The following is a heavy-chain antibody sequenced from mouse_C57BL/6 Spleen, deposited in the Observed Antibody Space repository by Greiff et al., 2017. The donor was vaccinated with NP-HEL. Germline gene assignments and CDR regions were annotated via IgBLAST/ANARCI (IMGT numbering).Heavy chain of an antibody. Sequence: QVQLQQPGAELVKPGASVKMSCKASGYTFTSYWITWVKQRPGQGLEWIGDIYPGSGSTNYNEKFKSKATLTVDTSSSTAYMQLSSLTSEDSAVYYCARLELTVAWFAYWGQGTLVTVSA. CDR3: ARLELTVAWFAY. V-gene: IGHV1-55*01. D-gene: IGHD4-1*01. CDR1: GYTFTSYW. J-gene: IGHJ3*01. CDR2: IYPGSGST.